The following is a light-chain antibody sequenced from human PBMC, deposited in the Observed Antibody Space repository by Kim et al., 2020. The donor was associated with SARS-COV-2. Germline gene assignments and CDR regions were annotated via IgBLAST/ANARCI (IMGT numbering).Light chain of an antibody. V-gene: IGKV3-20*01. CDR2: GAA. J-gene: IGKJ1*01. CDR1: QSVSSSY. CDR3: QQYGSSGT. Sequence: EIVLTQSPGTLSLSPGERATLSCRASQSVSSSYLAWYPQKPGQAPRLLISGAASRATGIPDRFSGSGSGTDFTLTISRLEPEDFAVYYCQQYGSSGTFGQGTKVDIK.